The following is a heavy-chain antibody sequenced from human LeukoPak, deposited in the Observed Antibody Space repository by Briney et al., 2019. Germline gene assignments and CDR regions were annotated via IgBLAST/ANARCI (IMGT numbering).Heavy chain of an antibody. V-gene: IGHV5-51*01. CDR3: ARYSSSSFHY. CDR1: GYSFTAYW. J-gene: IGHJ4*02. D-gene: IGHD4-11*01. Sequence: GESLKISCKASGYSFTAYWIGWVRQMPGKGLEFMGMIYPGDSDTRYSPSFQGQVTMSADKSINTAYLQWRSLKASDTATYYCARYSSSSFHYWGRGTLVTASS. CDR2: IYPGDSDT.